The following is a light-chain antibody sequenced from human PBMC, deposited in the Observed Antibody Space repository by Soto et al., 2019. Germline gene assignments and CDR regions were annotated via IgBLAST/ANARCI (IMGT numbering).Light chain of an antibody. J-gene: IGKJ1*01. Sequence: DIQLTQSPSFLSASVGDRVTITCRASQGISSYLAWYQQKPGKAPKLLIYAASTLQSGVPSRFSGSGSGTEFTLTISSLQTEDFATYSCQQVNSYPLTFGQGTKVEFK. CDR2: AAS. CDR3: QQVNSYPLT. V-gene: IGKV1-9*01. CDR1: QGISSY.